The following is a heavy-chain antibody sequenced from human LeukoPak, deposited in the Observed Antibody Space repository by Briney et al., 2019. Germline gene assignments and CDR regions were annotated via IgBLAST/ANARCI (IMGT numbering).Heavy chain of an antibody. D-gene: IGHD2-15*01. CDR1: GYSFTSYW. Sequence: GESLKISCKGSGYSFTSYWIGWVRQMPGKGLEWMGIIYPGDSDTRYSPSFQGQVTISADKSISTAYLQWSSLKASDTAMYYCARWSPRDGGCSGGSCYGALGHWGQGTLVTVSS. V-gene: IGHV5-51*01. J-gene: IGHJ4*02. CDR3: ARWSPRDGGCSGGSCYGALGH. CDR2: IYPGDSDT.